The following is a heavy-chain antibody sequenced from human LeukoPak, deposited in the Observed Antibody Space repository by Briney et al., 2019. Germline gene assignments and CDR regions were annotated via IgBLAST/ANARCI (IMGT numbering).Heavy chain of an antibody. CDR3: ARGRGGTIIRGYFDS. CDR2: VNTNSGGT. V-gene: IGHV1-8*01. J-gene: IGHJ4*02. CDR1: GYTFTNFD. Sequence: ASVKASCKASGYTFTNFDIMWVRQATGQGLAWMGWVNTNSGGTGYAQKFQGRVSMTRDTSIGTAYMELSSLRSEDTAIYYCARGRGGTIIRGYFDSWGQGTLVSVSS. D-gene: IGHD3-10*01.